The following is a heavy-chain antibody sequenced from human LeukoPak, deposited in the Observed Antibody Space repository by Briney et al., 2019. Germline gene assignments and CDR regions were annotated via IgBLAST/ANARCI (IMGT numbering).Heavy chain of an antibody. V-gene: IGHV3-7*01. CDR1: GFTFSDYW. Sequence: GGSLRLSCTASGFTFSDYWMTWVRQAPGKGLEWVANIKQDGSQRYYVGSVRGRFTISRDNAKNSLFLQMNGLRAEDTAVYYCARRGGSSSRRSPIDYWGQGTLVTVSS. J-gene: IGHJ4*02. CDR2: IKQDGSQR. D-gene: IGHD6-6*01. CDR3: ARRGGSSSRRSPIDY.